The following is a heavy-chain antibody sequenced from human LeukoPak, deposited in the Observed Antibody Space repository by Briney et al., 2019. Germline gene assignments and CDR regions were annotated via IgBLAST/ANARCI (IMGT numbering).Heavy chain of an antibody. CDR1: GFTFSSYA. J-gene: IGHJ4*02. CDR3: ARDPRCTMVRGSRLDY. D-gene: IGHD3-10*01. CDR2: ISYDGSNK. V-gene: IGHV3-30-3*01. Sequence: GGSLRLSCAASGFTFSSYAMHWVRQAPGKGLEWVAVISYDGSNKYYADSVKGRFTISRDNSKNTLYLQMNSLRAEDTAVYYCARDPRCTMVRGSRLDYWGQGTLVTVSS.